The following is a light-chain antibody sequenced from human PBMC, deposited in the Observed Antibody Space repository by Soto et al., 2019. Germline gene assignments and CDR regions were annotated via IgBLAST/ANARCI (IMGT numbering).Light chain of an antibody. CDR2: DTS. CDR1: QGVNST. J-gene: IGKJ1*01. Sequence: EIVMTQSPATLSVSPGERATLSCRASQGVNSTLAWYQQKPGQAPRLLIYDTSSRATGIPARFSGSRSGTEFTLTISSLQSEDSAVYYCQQYNNWPPWTFGQGTKVEI. CDR3: QQYNNWPPWT. V-gene: IGKV3-15*01.